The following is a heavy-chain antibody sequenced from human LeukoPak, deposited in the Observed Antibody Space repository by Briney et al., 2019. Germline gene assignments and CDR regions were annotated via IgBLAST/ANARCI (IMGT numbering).Heavy chain of an antibody. CDR1: GGSISSSSYY. Sequence: SETLSLTCTVSGGSISSSSYYWGWIRQPPGKGLEWIGSIYYSGSTYYNPSLKSRVTISVDTSKNQFSLKLSAVTAADTAVYYCARVMVRGVINVFYYYYYGMDVWGQGTTVTVSS. D-gene: IGHD3-10*01. J-gene: IGHJ6*02. CDR3: ARVMVRGVINVFYYYYYGMDV. V-gene: IGHV4-39*07. CDR2: IYYSGST.